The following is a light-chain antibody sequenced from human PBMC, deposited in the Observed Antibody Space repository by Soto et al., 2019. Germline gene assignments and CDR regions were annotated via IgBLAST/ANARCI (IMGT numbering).Light chain of an antibody. J-gene: IGKJ2*01. V-gene: IGKV1-5*01. CDR1: ERVSTW. Sequence: DIQMTQSPSTLSASVGDRVTITCRASERVSTWLAWYQHKPGKAPKLLIYDASNLESGVPSRFSGSGSGTEFHLTISSLQPDDFATYYCQHYNSYPYTFGQGTKLEIK. CDR3: QHYNSYPYT. CDR2: DAS.